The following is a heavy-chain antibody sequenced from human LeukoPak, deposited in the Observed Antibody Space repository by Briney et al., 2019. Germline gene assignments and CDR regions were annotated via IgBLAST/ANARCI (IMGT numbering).Heavy chain of an antibody. CDR2: IYYSGST. CDR1: GDSVSSDSY. V-gene: IGHV4-61*01. CDR3: ARRIKMVRSDAFHI. Sequence: SETLSLTCTVSGDSVSSDSYWSWIRQPPGKGLEWIGYIYYSGSTNYSPSLKSRVTISVDTPKNQFSLKLRSVTAADTAVYYCARRIKMVRSDAFHIWGQGTVVTVSS. J-gene: IGHJ3*02. D-gene: IGHD3-10*01.